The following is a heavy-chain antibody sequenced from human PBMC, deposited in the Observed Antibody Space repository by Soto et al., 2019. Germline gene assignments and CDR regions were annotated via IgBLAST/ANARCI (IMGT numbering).Heavy chain of an antibody. CDR3: ARSLSSSSGYFDP. Sequence: SETLSLTCAVSGDSIGSGDYYWTWIRQSPGKGLEYIGYIYKSGRTYYNPSLKSRPVISLDTSKNQVFLRLTSLTAADTAMYFCARSLSSSSGYFDPWGQGTRVTV. V-gene: IGHV4-30-4*01. D-gene: IGHD6-6*01. CDR2: IYKSGRT. J-gene: IGHJ5*02. CDR1: GDSIGSGDYY.